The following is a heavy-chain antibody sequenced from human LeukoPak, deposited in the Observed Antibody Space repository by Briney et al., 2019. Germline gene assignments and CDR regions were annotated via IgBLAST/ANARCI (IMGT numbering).Heavy chain of an antibody. CDR2: ISSSGSTI. CDR3: AVGSGTYPYPDAFDI. D-gene: IGHD3-3*01. J-gene: IGHJ3*02. Sequence: GGPLRLSCAASGFTFSSYAMHWVRQAPGKGLEWVSHISSSGSTIYYADSVKGRYTISRDNAKNSLYLQMNSLRAEDTAVYYCAVGSGTYPYPDAFDIWGQGTMVTVSS. CDR1: GFTFSSYA. V-gene: IGHV3-48*03.